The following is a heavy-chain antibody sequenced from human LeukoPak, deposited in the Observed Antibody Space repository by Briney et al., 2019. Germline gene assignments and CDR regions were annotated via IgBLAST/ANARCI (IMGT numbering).Heavy chain of an antibody. D-gene: IGHD1-26*01. CDR3: AKRGAEVGATVAPGDY. CDR1: GFTLSTYA. CDR2: TSSSDAGT. V-gene: IGHV3-23*01. Sequence: GGSLRLSCAASGFTLSTYAMSWVRQTPGKGLEWVAATSSSDAGTYHADSVRGRFTISRDNSKNTLYLQMNSLRAEDTAVYYCAKRGAEVGATVAPGDYWGQGTLVTVSS. J-gene: IGHJ4*02.